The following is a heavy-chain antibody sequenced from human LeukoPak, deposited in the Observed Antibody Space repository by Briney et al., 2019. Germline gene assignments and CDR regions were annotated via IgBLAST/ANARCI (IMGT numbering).Heavy chain of an antibody. Sequence: GGSLRLSCGTSGFAFSSYWVSWVRQAPGKGLEWVAIIKPDGSEKHYVDSVKGRFTISRDNAKNSVYLQMNSLRAEDTAVYYCVRDKVDNAYTGSLFDYWGQGTLVTVSS. CDR2: IKPDGSEK. CDR1: GFAFSSYW. J-gene: IGHJ4*02. V-gene: IGHV3-7*01. CDR3: VRDKVDNAYTGSLFDY. D-gene: IGHD5-24*01.